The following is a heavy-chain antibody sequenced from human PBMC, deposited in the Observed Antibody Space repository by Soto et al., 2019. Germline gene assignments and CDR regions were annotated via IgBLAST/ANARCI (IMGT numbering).Heavy chain of an antibody. D-gene: IGHD2-21*02. J-gene: IGHJ6*02. CDR1: GGTFSSYT. V-gene: IGHV1-69*02. CDR3: ASEYCGGDCYSAARYGMDV. CDR2: IISMLSIA. Sequence: GASVKVSCKASGGTFSSYTINWVRQAPGQGLEWMGRIISMLSIATYAQKFQGRVTITADKSTSTAYMERSSLRSEDTAVYYCASEYCGGDCYSAARYGMDVWGQGTTVTVSS.